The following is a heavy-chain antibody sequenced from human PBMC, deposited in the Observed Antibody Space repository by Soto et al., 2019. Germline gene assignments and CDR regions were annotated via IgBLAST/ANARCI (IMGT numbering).Heavy chain of an antibody. J-gene: IGHJ6*02. V-gene: IGHV1-69*06. CDR3: ARDPVDLFGYMDV. CDR1: GGTFASYS. Sequence: QEELVQSGAEVKKPGSSVNVSCKASGGTFASYSITWVRQVPGQRLEWMGEIIPLLRTVNYAKKCQGRLTITGARSTSTVYMALSSLRSDDTAVYYCARDPVDLFGYMDVWGHGTTVTVS. D-gene: IGHD6-25*01. CDR2: IIPLLRTV.